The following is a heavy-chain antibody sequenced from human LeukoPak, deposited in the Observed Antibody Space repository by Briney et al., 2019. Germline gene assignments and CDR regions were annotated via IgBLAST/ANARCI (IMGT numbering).Heavy chain of an antibody. CDR1: GFTFSSYS. Sequence: PGGSLRLSCAASGFTFSSYSMNWVRQAPGKGLEWVSYISSSSSTIYYADSVKGRFTISRDNAKNSLYLQMNSLRDEDTAVYYCARVDAYDFWSGYNDYWGQGILVTVSS. J-gene: IGHJ4*02. V-gene: IGHV3-48*02. CDR2: ISSSSSTI. D-gene: IGHD3-3*01. CDR3: ARVDAYDFWSGYNDY.